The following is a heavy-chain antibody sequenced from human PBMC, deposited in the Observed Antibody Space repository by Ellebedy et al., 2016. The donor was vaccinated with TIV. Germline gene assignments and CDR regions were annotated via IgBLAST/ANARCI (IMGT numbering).Heavy chain of an antibody. V-gene: IGHV1-69*13. CDR1: GGTFRTYS. Sequence: ASVKVSCKASGGTFRTYSISWVRQAPGQGLEWMGVIIPITGTTNYAQQSQGRVTITADGSTRIVNMEVSRLRSDDTAVDYCAREFYRGYDFRAFHVWGQGTMVTVSS. CDR3: AREFYRGYDFRAFHV. D-gene: IGHD5-12*01. J-gene: IGHJ3*01. CDR2: IIPITGTT.